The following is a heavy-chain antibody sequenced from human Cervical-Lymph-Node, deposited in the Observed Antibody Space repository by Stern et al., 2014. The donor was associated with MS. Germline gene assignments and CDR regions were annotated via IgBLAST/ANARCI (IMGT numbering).Heavy chain of an antibody. CDR1: GYTFFDYY. CDR2: VNPDSGDA. Sequence: QVQLGQSGAEVKKPGASVKVSCEASGYTFFDYYLHWVRQAPGQGLAWMGWVNPDSGDAKSAEKFKGRVTMTRDTSSSIAYMEVTRLTSADTAVYYCVRARSVCIGGNCPDFDYWGQGTLVTVSS. J-gene: IGHJ4*02. V-gene: IGHV1-2*02. D-gene: IGHD2-15*01. CDR3: VRARSVCIGGNCPDFDY.